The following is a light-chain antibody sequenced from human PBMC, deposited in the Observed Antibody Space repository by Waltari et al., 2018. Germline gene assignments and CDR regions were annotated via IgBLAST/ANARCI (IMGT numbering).Light chain of an antibody. V-gene: IGLV3-19*01. CDR2: DED. J-gene: IGLJ1*01. Sequence: SSEMTQEPAVSVALGQTVRITCQGGGLRTFYANWYQQKPGQAPLLVIYDEDNRPSGIPDLFSGSRSGNTAFLTISGAQAEDEADYYCNTRDISGDHLVFGSGTKVTVL. CDR1: GLRTFY. CDR3: NTRDISGDHLV.